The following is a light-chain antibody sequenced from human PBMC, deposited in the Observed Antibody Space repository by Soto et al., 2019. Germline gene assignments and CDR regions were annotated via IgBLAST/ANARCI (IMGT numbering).Light chain of an antibody. CDR3: NSYTSSSTNV. CDR2: EVS. Sequence: QSALTQPASVSGSPGQSITISCTGTSSDVGGYNYVSWYQQYPGKAPKLMIYEVSNRPSGVSNRFAGSKSRNTASLTISGLQAEDEADYYCNSYTSSSTNVFGTGTKLTVL. V-gene: IGLV2-14*01. J-gene: IGLJ1*01. CDR1: SSDVGGYNY.